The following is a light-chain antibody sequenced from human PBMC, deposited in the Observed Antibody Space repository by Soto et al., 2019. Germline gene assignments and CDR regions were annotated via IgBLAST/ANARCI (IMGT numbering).Light chain of an antibody. Sequence: QSVLTQPPSASGSPGQSVTISCTGTSSDVGGYNYVSWYQQHPGKAPQLIIYEVSHRPSGVSNRFSGSKSGNTATLTISGLQAEDEGDYYCNSYTSSDTRVFGGGTK. CDR2: EVS. J-gene: IGLJ2*01. V-gene: IGLV2-14*01. CDR1: SSDVGGYNY. CDR3: NSYTSSDTRV.